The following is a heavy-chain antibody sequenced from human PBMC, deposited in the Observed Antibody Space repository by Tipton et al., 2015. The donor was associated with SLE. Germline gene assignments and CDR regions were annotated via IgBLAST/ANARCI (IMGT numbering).Heavy chain of an antibody. CDR1: GGPTSSYY. J-gene: IGHJ3*02. V-gene: IGHV4-38-2*02. Sequence: TLSLTCSVSGGPTSSYYWGWIRQPPGKGLEWIGSIYHSGSTYYNPSLKSRVTISVDTSKNQFSLKLSSVTAADTAVYYCARAELGSDAFDIWGQGTMVTVSS. CDR2: IYHSGST. CDR3: ARAELGSDAFDI. D-gene: IGHD7-27*01.